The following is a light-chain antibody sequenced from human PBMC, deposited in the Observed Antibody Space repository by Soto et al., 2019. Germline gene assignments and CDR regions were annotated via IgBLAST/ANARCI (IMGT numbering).Light chain of an antibody. J-gene: IGKJ5*01. CDR3: QQYNKWPPIT. CDR2: GAF. CDR1: QSISND. V-gene: IGKV3D-15*01. Sequence: VITQSPATLSLSPGERATIFCRASQSISNDLAWYQQKPGQAPRLLISGAFTRATGIPARFGGSGSGTEFTLTISSLQSEDSAVYYCQQYNKWPPITFGQGTRLEIK.